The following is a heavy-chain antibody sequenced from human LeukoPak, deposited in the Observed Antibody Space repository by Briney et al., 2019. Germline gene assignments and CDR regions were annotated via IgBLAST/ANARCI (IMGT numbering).Heavy chain of an antibody. J-gene: IGHJ4*02. V-gene: IGHV4-4*07. CDR3: ARDHLDGHFDY. Sequence: PSETLSLTCTVSGGSISSYYWSWIRQPPGKGLEWIGRIYISGSTNYNPSLKSRVTMSVDTSKNQFSLKLSSVTAADTAVYYCARDHLDGHFDYWGQGTLVTVSS. D-gene: IGHD5-24*01. CDR2: IYISGST. CDR1: GGSISSYY.